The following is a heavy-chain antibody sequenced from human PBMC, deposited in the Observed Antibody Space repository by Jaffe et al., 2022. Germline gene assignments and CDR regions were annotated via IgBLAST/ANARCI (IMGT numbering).Heavy chain of an antibody. D-gene: IGHD6-13*01. CDR1: GFSLSTSGMC. V-gene: IGHV2-70*20. CDR3: ARTAAGIRLTALGYYYYYMDV. J-gene: IGHJ6*03. CDR2: IDWDDDK. Sequence: QVTLRESGPALVKPTQTLTLTCTFSGFSLSTSGMCVSWVRQPPGKALEWLALIDWDDDKYYSTSLKTRLTISKDTSKNQVVLTMTNMDPVDTATYYCARTAAGIRLTALGYYYYYMDVWGKGTTVTVSS.